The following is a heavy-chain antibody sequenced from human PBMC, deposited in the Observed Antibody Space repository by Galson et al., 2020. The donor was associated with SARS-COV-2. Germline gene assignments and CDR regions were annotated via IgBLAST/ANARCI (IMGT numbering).Heavy chain of an antibody. J-gene: IGHJ6*02. V-gene: IGHV1-18*04. CDR2: ISAYNGNT. Sequence: ASVKVSCKASGYTFTSYGISWVRQAPGQGLEWMGWISAYNGNTNYAQNLQGRVTMTTDTSTSTAYMELRSLRSDDTAVYYCARDSEAYCSGGSCYSFYYGMDVWGQGTTVTVSS. D-gene: IGHD2-15*01. CDR3: ARDSEAYCSGGSCYSFYYGMDV. CDR1: GYTFTSYG.